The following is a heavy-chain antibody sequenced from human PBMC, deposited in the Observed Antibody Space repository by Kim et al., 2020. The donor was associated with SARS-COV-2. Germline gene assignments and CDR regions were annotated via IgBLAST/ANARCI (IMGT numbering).Heavy chain of an antibody. D-gene: IGHD6-6*01. J-gene: IGHJ4*02. V-gene: IGHV3-49*02. Sequence: YAASVKGRFTISRDDSKSIAYLQMNSLKTEDTAVYYCTRDRFIAARPPDYWGQGTLVTVSS. CDR3: TRDRFIAARPPDY.